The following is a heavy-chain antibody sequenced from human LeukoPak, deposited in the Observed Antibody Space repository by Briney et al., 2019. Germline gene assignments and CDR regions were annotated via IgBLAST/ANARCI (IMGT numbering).Heavy chain of an antibody. CDR3: ARDRRYFDTGGLGGPDY. CDR2: ISSSSSYI. CDR1: GFPFSTYT. D-gene: IGHD2-8*02. V-gene: IGHV3-21*01. Sequence: GGSLRLSCAASGFPFSTYTMNWVRQAPGKGLEWVSSISSSSSYIYYADSMKGRFTISRDNAKNSLYLQMNNLRAEDTAVYYCARDRRYFDTGGLGGPDYWGQGTLVTASS. J-gene: IGHJ4*02.